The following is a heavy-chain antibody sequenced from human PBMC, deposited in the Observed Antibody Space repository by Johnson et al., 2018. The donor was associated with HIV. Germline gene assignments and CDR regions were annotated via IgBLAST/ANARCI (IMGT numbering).Heavy chain of an antibody. J-gene: IGHJ3*02. V-gene: IGHV3-30*01. CDR3: AKDIWAYCGGDCSPGSAFDI. Sequence: VQLVESGGGVVQPGRSLRLSCAASGFTFGTFAMHWVRQAPGKGLEWVAVISYEGSTKYYADSVKGRFTISRDNSKNTLYLQMNSLRAEDTAVYYCAKDIWAYCGGDCSPGSAFDIWGRGTMVTVSS. CDR2: ISYEGSTK. D-gene: IGHD2-21*01. CDR1: GFTFGTFA.